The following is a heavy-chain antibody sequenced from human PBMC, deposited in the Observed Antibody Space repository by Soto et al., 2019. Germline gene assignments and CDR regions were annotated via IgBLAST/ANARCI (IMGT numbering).Heavy chain of an antibody. Sequence: PSETLALTCTVSGGSISYGYYWGWIRQHPGKVLEWIASTSDSGSNSYNPSLKSRLTISVDTSKNKFSRNLSSVTAADTDVYYCARRDRSGYSYLLDTWGQGTLVTV. CDR3: ARRDRSGYSYLLDT. V-gene: IGHV4-31*03. J-gene: IGHJ5*02. CDR1: GGSISYGYY. CDR2: TSDSGSN. D-gene: IGHD3-22*01.